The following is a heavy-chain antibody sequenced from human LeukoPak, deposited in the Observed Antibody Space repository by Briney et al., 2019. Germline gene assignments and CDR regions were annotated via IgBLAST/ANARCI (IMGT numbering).Heavy chain of an antibody. D-gene: IGHD6-19*01. Sequence: GGSLRLSCAASGFTFSSYSMSWVRQAPGKGLEWVSAISGSGGSTYYADSVKGRFTISRDNSKNTLYLQINSLRAEDTAVYYCAKDHLPGIVVADRDYWGQGTLVTVSS. CDR3: AKDHLPGIVVADRDY. CDR1: GFTFSSYS. V-gene: IGHV3-23*01. J-gene: IGHJ4*02. CDR2: ISGSGGST.